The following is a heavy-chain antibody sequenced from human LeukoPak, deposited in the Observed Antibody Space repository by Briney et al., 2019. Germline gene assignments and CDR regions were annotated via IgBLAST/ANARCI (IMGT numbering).Heavy chain of an antibody. V-gene: IGHV1-46*01. Sequence: ASVKVSCKASGYTFTSYYMHWVRQAPGQGLEWMGIINPSGGSTSYAQKFQGRVTMTRDMSTSTVYMELSSLRSEDTAVYYCARMTTEWYFDYWGQGTLVTVSS. CDR2: INPSGGST. CDR3: ARMTTEWYFDY. D-gene: IGHD4-11*01. CDR1: GYTFTSYY. J-gene: IGHJ4*02.